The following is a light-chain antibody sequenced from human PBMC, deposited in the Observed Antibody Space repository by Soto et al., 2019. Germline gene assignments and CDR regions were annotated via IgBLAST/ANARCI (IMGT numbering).Light chain of an antibody. V-gene: IGKV3-20*01. Sequence: EIVLTQSPGTLSLSPGERATLSCRASQSVSSTSLAWYQHKSGQPPRLLIYAASRRATGIPDRFSGRGSGTYCTLTIRRLEPEDFAVYYCHQFGSSPPRTFGLGTKGEIK. CDR2: AAS. CDR1: QSVSSTS. J-gene: IGKJ1*01. CDR3: HQFGSSPPRT.